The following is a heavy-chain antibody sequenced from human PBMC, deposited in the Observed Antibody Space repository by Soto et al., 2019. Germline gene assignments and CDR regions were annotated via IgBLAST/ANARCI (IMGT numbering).Heavy chain of an antibody. CDR2: ISSSSYTM. Sequence: EVQLVESGGGLVQPGGPLRLSCAASGFTFSHYSMNWVRQAPGKGLEWVSYISSSSYTMNYADSVKGRFTISRDNAKNSLYLQMNSLRDEDTAVYYCARDVDYWGQGTLVTVSS. V-gene: IGHV3-48*02. J-gene: IGHJ4*02. CDR3: ARDVDY. CDR1: GFTFSHYS.